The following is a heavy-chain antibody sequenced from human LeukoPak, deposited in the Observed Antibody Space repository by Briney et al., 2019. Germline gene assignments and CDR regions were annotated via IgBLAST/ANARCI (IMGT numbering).Heavy chain of an antibody. V-gene: IGHV4-38-2*01. CDR2: IYYSGST. CDR3: ARQDDSSGYYRYYYYYMDV. D-gene: IGHD3-22*01. CDR1: GYSISSGYY. Sequence: SETLSLTCAVSGYSISSGYYWGWIRQPPGKGLEWIGSIYYSGSTYYNPSLKSRVTISVDTSKNQFSLKLSSVTAADTAVYYCARQDDSSGYYRYYYYYMDVWGKGTTVTVSS. J-gene: IGHJ6*03.